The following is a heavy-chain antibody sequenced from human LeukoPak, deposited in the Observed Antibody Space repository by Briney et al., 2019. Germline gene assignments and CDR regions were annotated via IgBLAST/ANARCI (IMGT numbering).Heavy chain of an antibody. D-gene: IGHD3-16*01. J-gene: IGHJ4*02. Sequence: PGGSLRLSCAASGFTFSDYYMSWIRQAPGKGLEWVSYISSSSSYTNYADSVKGRFTISRDNAMNSLYLQMNSLRAEDTAVYCCARLIIVATNFDYWGQGTLVTVSS. CDR1: GFTFSDYY. V-gene: IGHV3-11*06. CDR3: ARLIIVATNFDY. CDR2: ISSSSSYT.